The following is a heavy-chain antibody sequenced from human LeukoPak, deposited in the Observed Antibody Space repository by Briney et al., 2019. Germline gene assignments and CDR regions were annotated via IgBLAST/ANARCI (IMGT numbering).Heavy chain of an antibody. J-gene: IGHJ6*03. CDR2: INPNSGGT. Sequence: ASVKVSCKASGYTFTGYYMHWVRQAPGQGLEWMGWINPNSGGTNYAQKFQGRVTMTRDTSISTAYMELSRLRSDDAAVYYCATVVVPAANYYYYYMDVWGKGTTVTVSS. D-gene: IGHD2-2*01. CDR1: GYTFTGYY. V-gene: IGHV1-2*02. CDR3: ATVVVPAANYYYYYMDV.